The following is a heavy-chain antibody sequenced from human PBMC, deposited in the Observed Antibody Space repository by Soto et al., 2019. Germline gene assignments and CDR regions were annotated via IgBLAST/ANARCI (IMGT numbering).Heavy chain of an antibody. CDR1: GASILSSDYY. CDR2: IHYSGTT. Sequence: SETLSLTCTVSGASILSSDYYWGWIRQPPGKGLEWIGSIHYSGTTYYNPSLKSRVTISVDTSKDHFSLKMRSVTASDTAVYYCSRRQSSAWWIDYWGRGTLVTVSS. V-gene: IGHV4-39*02. CDR3: SRRQSSAWWIDY. D-gene: IGHD6-19*01. J-gene: IGHJ4*02.